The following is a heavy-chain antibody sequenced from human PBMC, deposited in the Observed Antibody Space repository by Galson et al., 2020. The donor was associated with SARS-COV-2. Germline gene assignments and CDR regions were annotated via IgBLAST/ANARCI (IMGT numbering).Heavy chain of an antibody. J-gene: IGHJ4*02. V-gene: IGHV3-74*01. D-gene: IGHD2-2*03. Sequence: GESLKISCEASGFTFTSYWMHWVRQAPGEGLVWVSRIYSDETSASYADSVKGRFTVSRDSARKTLYLQMNSLRVEDTAVYYCVSLGYGDNDSWGQGTPVTVSS. CDR3: VSLGYGDNDS. CDR1: GFTFTSYW. CDR2: IYSDETSA.